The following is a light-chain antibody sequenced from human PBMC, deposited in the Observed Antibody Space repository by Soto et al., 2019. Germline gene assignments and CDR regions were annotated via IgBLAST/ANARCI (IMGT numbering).Light chain of an antibody. Sequence: DIQMTQSPSSLSASVGDRVTITCRASQSISSYLNWYQQKPGKAPKLLIYAASSLQSGVPSRFSGSGSGTAFTLTISSLQPEDFATYSCQQGFSMPWTFGQGTKVDIK. J-gene: IGKJ1*01. CDR1: QSISSY. CDR3: QQGFSMPWT. V-gene: IGKV1-39*01. CDR2: AAS.